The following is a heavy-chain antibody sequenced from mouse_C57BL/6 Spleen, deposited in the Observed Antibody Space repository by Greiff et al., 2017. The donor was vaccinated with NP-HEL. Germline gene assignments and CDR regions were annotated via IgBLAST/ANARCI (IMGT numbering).Heavy chain of an antibody. CDR3: ARWGYYSNYEDAMDY. D-gene: IGHD2-5*01. CDR1: GYTFTSYW. J-gene: IGHJ4*01. CDR2: IDPSDSYT. Sequence: QVQLKQPGAELVRPGTSVKLSCKASGYTFTSYWMHWVKQRPGQGLEWIGVIDPSDSYTNYNQKFKGKATLTVDTSSSTAYMQLSSLTSEDSAVYYCARWGYYSNYEDAMDYWGQGTSVTVSS. V-gene: IGHV1-59*01.